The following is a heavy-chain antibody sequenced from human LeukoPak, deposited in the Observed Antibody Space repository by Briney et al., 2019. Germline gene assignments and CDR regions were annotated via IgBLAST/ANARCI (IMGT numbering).Heavy chain of an antibody. CDR2: INPNSGGT. CDR1: GYTFTGYY. Sequence: ASVKVSCKASGYTFTGYYMHWVQQAPGQGLEWMGWINPNSGGTSYAQKFQGRVTMTRDTSISTAYMELSRLRSDDTAVYYCARVMVRGVAKYYFDYWGQGTLVTVSS. J-gene: IGHJ4*02. V-gene: IGHV1-2*02. D-gene: IGHD3-10*01. CDR3: ARVMVRGVAKYYFDY.